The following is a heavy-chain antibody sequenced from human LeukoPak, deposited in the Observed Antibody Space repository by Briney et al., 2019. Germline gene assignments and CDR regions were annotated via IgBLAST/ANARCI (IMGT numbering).Heavy chain of an antibody. Sequence: PSETLSLTCAVYGGSFSGYYWSWIRQPPGKGLEWIGYIYHSGSTYYNPSLKSRVTISVDRSKNQFSLKLSSVTAADTAVYYCARGPYYYGSGSQWDYWGQGTLVTVSS. CDR3: ARGPYYYGSGSQWDY. D-gene: IGHD3-10*01. J-gene: IGHJ4*02. V-gene: IGHV4-34*01. CDR1: GGSFSGYY. CDR2: IYHSGST.